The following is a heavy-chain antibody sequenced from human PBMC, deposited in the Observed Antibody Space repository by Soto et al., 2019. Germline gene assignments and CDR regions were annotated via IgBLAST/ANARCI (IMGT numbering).Heavy chain of an antibody. CDR2: ISSSGSTI. J-gene: IGHJ4*02. CDR3: ARRSSSWYFDY. Sequence: GGSVRLSCAASGFTFSDYYMSWIRQAPGKGLEWVSYISSSGSTIYYADSVKGRFTISRDNAKNSLYLQMNSLRAEDTAVYYCARRSSSWYFDYWGQGTLVTVSS. D-gene: IGHD6-13*01. V-gene: IGHV3-11*01. CDR1: GFTFSDYY.